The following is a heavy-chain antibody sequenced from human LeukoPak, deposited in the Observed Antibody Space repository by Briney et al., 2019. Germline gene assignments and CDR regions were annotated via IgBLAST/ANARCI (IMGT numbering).Heavy chain of an antibody. CDR3: ARDRFWSGDFDY. J-gene: IGHJ4*02. V-gene: IGHV3-30*03. CDR1: GFTFSSYS. Sequence: GGSLTLSCAASGFTFSSYSMNWVRQAPGKGLEWVAFTSYDGNNQSYTDSVKGRFTISRDNSRNTLYLQMNSLRAEETAVYYCARDRFWSGDFDYWGQGNLVTVSS. CDR2: TSYDGNNQ. D-gene: IGHD3-3*01.